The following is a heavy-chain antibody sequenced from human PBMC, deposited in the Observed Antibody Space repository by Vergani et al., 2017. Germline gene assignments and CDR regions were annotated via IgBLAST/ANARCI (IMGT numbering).Heavy chain of an antibody. D-gene: IGHD6-13*01. J-gene: IGHJ6*02. CDR3: ERHXYNSCWYGLFGMYV. Sequence: QLQLQESGPGLVKPSETLALICTVSGGSISSSSYYLGWIRQPPGKGLEWIGSIYSSGSTYYNPSLKSRVTISVDTSKNQFSLKLSSVTATDTAVYYCERHXYNSCWYGLFGMYVWDQGTTVTVSS. V-gene: IGHV4-39*01. CDR2: IYSSGST. CDR1: GGSISSSSYY.